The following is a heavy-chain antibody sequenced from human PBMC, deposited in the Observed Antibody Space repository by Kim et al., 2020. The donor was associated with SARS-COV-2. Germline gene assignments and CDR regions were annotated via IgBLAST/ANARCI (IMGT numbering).Heavy chain of an antibody. Sequence: ASVKVSCKASGYTFTDYYIHWARQAPGQGLEWMGWINPKRDVTNYGRKFQGRVILTRDTSITTAYMDLRGLRSDDTAIYYCARSPFTSYLLGNWGQGTLVTVSS. CDR3: ARSPFTSYLLGN. CDR2: INPKRDVT. V-gene: IGHV1-2*02. CDR1: GYTFTDYY. D-gene: IGHD2-21*01. J-gene: IGHJ4*02.